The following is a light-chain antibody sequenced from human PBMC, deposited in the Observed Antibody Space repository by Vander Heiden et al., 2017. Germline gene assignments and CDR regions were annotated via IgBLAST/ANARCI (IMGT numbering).Light chain of an antibody. CDR1: SSNIGAGYV. V-gene: IGLV1-40*01. Sequence: QSVLTQPPSVSGAPGQGVTISCTGSSSNIGAGYVVHWYQQLPGTAPKLLIYINNNRPSGVPDRFFGSKSGTSAFLAITGLQADDEAVYYCLSYDSSLTGSVFGGGTKLTLL. CDR3: LSYDSSLTGSV. J-gene: IGLJ3*02. CDR2: INN.